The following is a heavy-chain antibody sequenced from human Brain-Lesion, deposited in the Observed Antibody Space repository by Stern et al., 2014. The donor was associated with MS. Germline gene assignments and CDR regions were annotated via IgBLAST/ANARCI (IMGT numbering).Heavy chain of an antibody. D-gene: IGHD3-10*01. Sequence: QVQLQESGPGLVKPSETLSLTCTVSGGSFSSSSYYWGWIRQPPGKGLEWIGSIYDRGTTYYNPSHKSRVTISGDTPKNQFPWRRTSGTAADTAVYFCAKLWLGELPESPFDYWGQGTLVTVSS. J-gene: IGHJ4*02. CDR3: AKLWLGELPESPFDY. V-gene: IGHV4-39*01. CDR1: GGSFSSSSYY. CDR2: IYDRGTT.